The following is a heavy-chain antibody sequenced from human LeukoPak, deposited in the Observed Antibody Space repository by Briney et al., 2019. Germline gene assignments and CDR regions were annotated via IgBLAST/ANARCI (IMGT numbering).Heavy chain of an antibody. J-gene: IGHJ5*02. CDR3: ARGSREYYDFWSGYPPHNWFDP. Sequence: SETLSLTCAVYGGSFSGYYWSWIRRPPGKGLEWIGEINHSGSTNYNPSLKSRVTISVDTSKNQFSLKLSSVTAADTAVYYCARGSREYYDFWSGYPPHNWFDPWGQGTLVTVSS. CDR1: GGSFSGYY. V-gene: IGHV4-34*01. D-gene: IGHD3-3*01. CDR2: INHSGST.